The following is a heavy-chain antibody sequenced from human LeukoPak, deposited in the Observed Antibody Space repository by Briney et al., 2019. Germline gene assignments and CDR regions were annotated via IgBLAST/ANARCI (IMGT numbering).Heavy chain of an antibody. V-gene: IGHV4-4*02. CDR2: VHLDGRT. CDR3: AREGGFYRPRHM. Sequence: SETLSLTCAVSGGSVTSTNWYTCVRQPPGKGLEWIGEVHLDGRTNYNPSLKSRLTMSVDLSENHVSLKLTSMTAADTAVYYCAREGGFYRPRHMGGQGTLVTVSS. J-gene: IGHJ4*02. CDR1: GGSVTSTNW. D-gene: IGHD3-3*01.